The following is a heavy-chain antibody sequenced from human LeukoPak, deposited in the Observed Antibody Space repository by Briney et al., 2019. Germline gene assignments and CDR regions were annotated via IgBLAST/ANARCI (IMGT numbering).Heavy chain of an antibody. CDR2: ISGSGGST. J-gene: IGHJ6*02. Sequence: PGGSLRLSCAASGFTFSSYAVSWVRQAPGKGLEWVSAISGSGGSTYYADSVKGRFTIPRDNSKNTLYLQMNSLRAEDTAVYYCAKVISTEYYYYGMDVWGQGTTVTVSS. D-gene: IGHD1-26*01. CDR1: GFTFSSYA. CDR3: AKVISTEYYYYGMDV. V-gene: IGHV3-23*01.